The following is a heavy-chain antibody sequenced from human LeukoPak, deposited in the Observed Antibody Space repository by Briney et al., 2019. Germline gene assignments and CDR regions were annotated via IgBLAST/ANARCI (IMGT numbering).Heavy chain of an antibody. D-gene: IGHD2-2*02. CDR2: INPSGGST. CDR1: GYTFTSYY. V-gene: IGHV1-46*01. J-gene: IGHJ4*02. CDR3: ARDVGIVVVPAAIPTGDYFDY. Sequence: ASVKVSCKASGYTFTSYYMHWGRQAPGQGLEWMGIINPSGGSTSYAQKFQGRVTMTRDMSTSTVYMELSSLRSEDTAVYYCARDVGIVVVPAAIPTGDYFDYWGQGTLATVSS.